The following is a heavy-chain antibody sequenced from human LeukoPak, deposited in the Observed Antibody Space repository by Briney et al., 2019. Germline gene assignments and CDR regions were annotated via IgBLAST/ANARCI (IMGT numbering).Heavy chain of an antibody. CDR2: INPYNGKT. D-gene: IGHD3-3*01. CDR3: ARDPSGNPYFFDY. V-gene: IGHV1-18*01. Sequence: GASVKVSCKPSGYSFTSYGISWVRQAPGQGLEWVGWINPYNGKTNYAQKVQGRVTVTTDTSTSTAYMELRSLRSDDTAVYYCARDPSGNPYFFDYWGQATLVTLSS. J-gene: IGHJ4*02. CDR1: GYSFTSYG.